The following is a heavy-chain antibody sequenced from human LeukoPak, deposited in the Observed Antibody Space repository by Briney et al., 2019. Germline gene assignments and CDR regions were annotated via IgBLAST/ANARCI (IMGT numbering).Heavy chain of an antibody. D-gene: IGHD1-26*01. J-gene: IGHJ6*02. CDR3: AREGSVGATRGYYYGMDV. CDR1: GGSISSYY. Sequence: SETLSLTCTVSGGSISSYYWSWIRQPPGKGLEWIGYIYYSGNTNYNPSLKSRVTISVDTSKNQFSLKLSSVTAADTAVYYCAREGSVGATRGYYYGMDVWGQGTTVTVSS. CDR2: IYYSGNT. V-gene: IGHV4-59*01.